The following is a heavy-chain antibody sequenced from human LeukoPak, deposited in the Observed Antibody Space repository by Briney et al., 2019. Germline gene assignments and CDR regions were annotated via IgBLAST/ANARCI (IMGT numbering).Heavy chain of an antibody. CDR2: IYSGGST. J-gene: IGHJ4*02. CDR1: GFTVSSNY. D-gene: IGHD1-26*01. Sequence: GGSLRLSCAASGFTVSSNYMSWVRQAPGKGLEWVSVIYSGGSTYYADSVKGRFTISRDNAKNSLYLQMDSLRAEDTAVYYCATDTSGSYLDYWGQGILVTVSS. V-gene: IGHV3-66*01. CDR3: ATDTSGSYLDY.